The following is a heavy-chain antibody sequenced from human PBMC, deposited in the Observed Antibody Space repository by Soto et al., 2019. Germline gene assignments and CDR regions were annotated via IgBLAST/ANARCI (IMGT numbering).Heavy chain of an antibody. V-gene: IGHV1-69*01. CDR3: ARGGTSGWLKGAYDV. CDR1: GGTLNKHA. CDR2: TIPMFGIP. D-gene: IGHD6-13*01. Sequence: QVQLVQSGAEVKKPGSSVKVSCKASGGTLNKHAITWVRRAPGQGLEWLGGTIPMFGIPNYPQKFQGRVTSTADDSTNTSHMELHSLTSDDTAVYYCARGGTSGWLKGAYDVWGQGTMVTVSS. J-gene: IGHJ3*01.